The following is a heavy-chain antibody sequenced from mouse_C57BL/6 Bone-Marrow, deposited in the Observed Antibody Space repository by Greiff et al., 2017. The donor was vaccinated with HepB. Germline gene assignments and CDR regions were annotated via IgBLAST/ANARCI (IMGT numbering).Heavy chain of an antibody. J-gene: IGHJ2*01. Sequence: QVQLQQPGAELVKPGASVKLSCKASGYTFTSYWMQWVKQRPGQGLEWIGEIDPSDSYTNYNQKFKGKATLTVDTSSSTAYMQLSSLTSEDSAVYYCARGLLTTVVATPRFDYWGQGTTLTVSS. CDR2: IDPSDSYT. CDR1: GYTFTSYW. CDR3: ARGLLTTVVATPRFDY. D-gene: IGHD1-1*01. V-gene: IGHV1-50*01.